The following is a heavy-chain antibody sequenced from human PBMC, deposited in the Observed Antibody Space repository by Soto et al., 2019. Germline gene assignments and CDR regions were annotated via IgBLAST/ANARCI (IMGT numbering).Heavy chain of an antibody. J-gene: IGHJ5*02. D-gene: IGHD3-3*01. V-gene: IGHV1-46*01. CDR1: GDTFTSYY. CDR3: ARSSGGNFGIIIEGSNWFDP. Sequence: ASVKVSCKAPGDTFTSYYLNWVRQAPGQGLEWMGVINPPGGSTKHAQKFQGRITMTRDTSRSTVYMELSSLRSDDTAIYYCARSSGGNFGIIIEGSNWFDPWGQGTLVTVSS. CDR2: INPPGGST.